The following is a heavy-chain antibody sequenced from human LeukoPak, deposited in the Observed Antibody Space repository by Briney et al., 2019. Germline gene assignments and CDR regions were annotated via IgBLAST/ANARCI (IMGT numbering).Heavy chain of an antibody. Sequence: GSLRLSCAATGFTFSSYAMSWVRQAPGKGLEWVSAISGSGGSTYYADSVKGRFTISRDNSKNTLYLQMNSLRAEDTAVYYCARGRIAVALYYGMDVWGHGTTVTVFS. CDR2: ISGSGGST. D-gene: IGHD6-19*01. CDR3: ARGRIAVALYYGMDV. J-gene: IGHJ6*02. V-gene: IGHV3-23*01. CDR1: GFTFSSYA.